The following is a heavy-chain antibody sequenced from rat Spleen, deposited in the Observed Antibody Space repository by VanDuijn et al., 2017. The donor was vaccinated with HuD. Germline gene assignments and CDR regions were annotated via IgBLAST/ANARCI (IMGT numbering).Heavy chain of an antibody. CDR1: GFIFSDYG. D-gene: IGHD2-2*01. CDR2: ISSDGRRN. V-gene: IGHV5-29*01. Sequence: EVQLVESGGGLVQPGRPLKLSCAASGFIFSDYGMAWVRQAPTKGLEWVATISSDGRRNYYRDSVKGRFTISRDNAKSSLYLQMDSLRSADTATFFCARAGYLRDWYFDFWGPGTMVTVSS. J-gene: IGHJ1*01. CDR3: ARAGYLRDWYFDF.